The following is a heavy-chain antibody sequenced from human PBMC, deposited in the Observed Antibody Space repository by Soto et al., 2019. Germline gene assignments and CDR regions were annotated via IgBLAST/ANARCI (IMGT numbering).Heavy chain of an antibody. CDR2: IYFRGNT. D-gene: IGHD3-22*01. V-gene: IGHV4-31*03. CDR3: AREGGSYDSGGYLIRGAFDI. J-gene: IGHJ3*02. Sequence: SATLSLTCSVSGDSISRIDYYWTWIRQHPEKGLEWIGNIYFRGNTYYSPSLESRLTISVDTSKNQFSLKLTSVTAADTAVYYCAREGGSYDSGGYLIRGAFDIWGQGTMVTVSS. CDR1: GDSISRIDYY.